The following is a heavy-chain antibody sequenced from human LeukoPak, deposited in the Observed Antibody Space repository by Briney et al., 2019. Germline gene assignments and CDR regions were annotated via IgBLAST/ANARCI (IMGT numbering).Heavy chain of an antibody. D-gene: IGHD3-10*01. V-gene: IGHV3-21*01. CDR3: GTDGSGSYYPFDY. Sequence: GGSLRLSCAASGFTFSDYSMNWVRQAPGKGLEWVSAISVSGGSTYYADSVKGRFTISRDNAKNSLYLQMNSLRAEDTAVYYCGTDGSGSYYPFDYWGQGTLVTVSS. CDR2: ISVSGGST. CDR1: GFTFSDYS. J-gene: IGHJ4*02.